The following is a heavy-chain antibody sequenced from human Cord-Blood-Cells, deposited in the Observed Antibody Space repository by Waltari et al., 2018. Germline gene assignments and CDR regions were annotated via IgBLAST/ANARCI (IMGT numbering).Heavy chain of an antibody. CDR2: IWYDGSNK. J-gene: IGHJ4*02. Sequence: MHWVRQAPGKGLEWVAVIWYDGSNKYYADSVKGRFTISRDNSKNTLYLQMNSLRAEDTAVYYCARDLIYNDSSGYYPTFGYWGQGTLVTVSS. CDR3: ARDLIYNDSSGYYPTFGY. D-gene: IGHD3-22*01. V-gene: IGHV3-33*01.